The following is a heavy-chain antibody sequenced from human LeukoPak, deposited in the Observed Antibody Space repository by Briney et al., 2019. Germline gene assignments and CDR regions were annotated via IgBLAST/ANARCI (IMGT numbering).Heavy chain of an antibody. CDR3: ARVGRLYGMDV. V-gene: IGHV4-61*05. CDR2: IYYSGST. CDR1: GGSISSSSYY. D-gene: IGHD6-25*01. J-gene: IGHJ6*02. Sequence: SETLSLTCTVSGGSISSSSYYWSWIRQPPGKGLEWIGYIYYSGSTNYNPSLKSRVTISVDTSKNQFSLKLSSVTAADTAVYYCARVGRLYGMDVWGQGTTVTVSS.